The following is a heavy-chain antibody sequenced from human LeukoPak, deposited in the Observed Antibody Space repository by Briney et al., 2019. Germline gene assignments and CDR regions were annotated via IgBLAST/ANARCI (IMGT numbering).Heavy chain of an antibody. CDR2: IKQDESEK. V-gene: IGHV3-7*01. CDR3: ARGGPIVVVPAAIVVHDAFDI. Sequence: GGSLRLSCAASGFTFSSYWMSWVRQAPGKGLEWVANIKQDESEKYYVDSVKGRFTISRDNAKNSLYLQINSLRAEDTAVYYCARGGPIVVVPAAIVVHDAFDIWGQGTMVTVSS. D-gene: IGHD2-2*02. J-gene: IGHJ3*02. CDR1: GFTFSSYW.